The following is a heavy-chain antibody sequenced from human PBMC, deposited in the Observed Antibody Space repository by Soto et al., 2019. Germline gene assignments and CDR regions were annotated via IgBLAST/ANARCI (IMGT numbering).Heavy chain of an antibody. V-gene: IGHV6-1*01. Sequence: KQSQTLSLTCAISGDSVSSNSAAWNWIRQSPSRGLEWLGRTYYRSKWYNDYAVSVKSRITINPDTSKNQFSLQLNSVTPEDTAVYYCARTDILTGYYNDWNDEWGLNDAFDIWGQGTMVTVSS. CDR3: ARTDILTGYYNDWNDEWGLNDAFDI. D-gene: IGHD3-9*01. J-gene: IGHJ3*02. CDR2: TYYRSKWYN. CDR1: GDSVSSNSAA.